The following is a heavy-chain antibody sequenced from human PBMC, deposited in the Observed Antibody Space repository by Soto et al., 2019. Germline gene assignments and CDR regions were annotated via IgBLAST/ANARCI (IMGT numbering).Heavy chain of an antibody. CDR2: IIPIFGTA. Sequence: QVQLVQSGAEVKKPGSSVKVSCKASGGTFSSYAISWVRQAPGQGLEWMGGIIPIFGTANYAQKFQGRVTITADKSTSPAYMELSSLRSEDTAVYYCARDGGLRYFDWLSPFDYWGQGTLVTVSS. V-gene: IGHV1-69*06. D-gene: IGHD3-9*01. J-gene: IGHJ4*02. CDR1: GGTFSSYA. CDR3: ARDGGLRYFDWLSPFDY.